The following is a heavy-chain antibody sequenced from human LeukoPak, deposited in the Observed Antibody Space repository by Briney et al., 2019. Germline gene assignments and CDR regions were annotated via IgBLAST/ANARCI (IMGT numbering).Heavy chain of an antibody. Sequence: SETLSLTCAVSGGSISSSNHYWGWIRQPPGKGLEWIGTISYSGSTYYKPSLKSRVTISVDTSKNQFSLKLSSVTAADTAVYYCARHPSGGGHYFPSLYLDYWGQGTLVTVSS. V-gene: IGHV4-39*01. CDR1: GGSISSSNHY. J-gene: IGHJ4*02. D-gene: IGHD3-22*01. CDR2: ISYSGST. CDR3: ARHPSGGGHYFPSLYLDY.